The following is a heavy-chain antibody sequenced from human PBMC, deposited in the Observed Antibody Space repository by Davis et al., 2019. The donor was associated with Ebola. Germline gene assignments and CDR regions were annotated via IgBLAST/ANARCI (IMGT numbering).Heavy chain of an antibody. D-gene: IGHD6-13*01. CDR2: IKQDGSEK. V-gene: IGHV3-7*01. J-gene: IGHJ4*02. CDR1: GFTFSSYG. Sequence: GESLKISCAASGFTFSSYGMHWVRQAPGKGLEWVANIKQDGSEKYYVDSVKGRFTISRDNAKNSLYLQMNSLRAEDTAVYYCAGTSRWYYFDYWGQGTLVTVSS. CDR3: AGTSRWYYFDY.